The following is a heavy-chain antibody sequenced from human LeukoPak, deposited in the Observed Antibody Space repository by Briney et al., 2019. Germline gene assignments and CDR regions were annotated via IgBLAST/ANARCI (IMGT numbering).Heavy chain of an antibody. Sequence: GGSLRLSCAASGFTFSSYSMNWVRQAPGKGLEWVSSISSSSSYIYYADSVKGRFTVSRDNAKNSLYLQMNSLRAEDTAVYYCARDLDHTSSGWYGYWGQGTLVTVFS. CDR2: ISSSSSYI. V-gene: IGHV3-21*01. J-gene: IGHJ4*02. CDR1: GFTFSSYS. CDR3: ARDLDHTSSGWYGY. D-gene: IGHD6-19*01.